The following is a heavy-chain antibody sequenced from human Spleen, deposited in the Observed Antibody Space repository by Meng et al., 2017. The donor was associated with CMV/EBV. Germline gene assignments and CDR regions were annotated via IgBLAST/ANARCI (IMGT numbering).Heavy chain of an antibody. J-gene: IGHJ4*02. D-gene: IGHD2-2*02. CDR2: IYYSGST. V-gene: IGHV4-30-4*08. CDR3: ARIKHCSSTSCYTFDY. Sequence: SWVRQAPGNGLEWIGYIYYSGSTYSNPSLKSRVTISVDTSKNQSSLKLSSVTAADTAVYYCARIKHCSSTSCYTFDYWGQGTLVTVSS.